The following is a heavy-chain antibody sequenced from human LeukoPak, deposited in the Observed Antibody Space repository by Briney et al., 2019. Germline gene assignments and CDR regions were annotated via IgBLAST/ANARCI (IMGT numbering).Heavy chain of an antibody. Sequence: PSETLSLTCGVSGGSITSTNFWSWVRLPPGGGLEWIGEISLAGRTRYNPSLKSRVNISIDESKNHLYLNLASVTAADTAVYYCSRESGPFCPFGHWGQGTLVAVTS. CDR3: SRESGPFCPFGH. D-gene: IGHD1-26*01. V-gene: IGHV4-4*02. CDR1: GGSITSTNF. CDR2: ISLAGRT. J-gene: IGHJ4*02.